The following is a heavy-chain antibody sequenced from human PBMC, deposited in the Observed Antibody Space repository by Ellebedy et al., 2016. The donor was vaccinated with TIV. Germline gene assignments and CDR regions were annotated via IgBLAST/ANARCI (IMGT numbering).Heavy chain of an antibody. D-gene: IGHD6-13*01. CDR2: VSRYNGNT. J-gene: IGHJ4*02. Sequence: AASVNVSCKPSGYTFTTHGVSWVRQAPGQGLDWIGWVSRYNGNTQYAQKFQGRVTMTTDTSTTTADMELRSLRSDDTAVYYCARDPGSWLTDYWGQGTLVTVSS. CDR3: ARDPGSWLTDY. CDR1: GYTFTTHG. V-gene: IGHV1-18*04.